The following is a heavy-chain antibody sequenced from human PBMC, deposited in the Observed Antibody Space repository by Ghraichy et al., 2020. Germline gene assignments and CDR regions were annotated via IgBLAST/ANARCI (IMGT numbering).Heavy chain of an antibody. CDR1: GFTFSNAW. D-gene: IGHD3-16*01. CDR2: IKSKTDGGTT. J-gene: IGHJ4*02. Sequence: GSLRLSCAASGFTFSNAWMSWVRQAPGKGLEWVGRIKSKTDGGTTDYAAPVKGRFTISRDDSKNTLYLQMNSLKTEDTAVYYCTTDRLLGLGSFDYWGQGTLVTVSS. V-gene: IGHV3-15*01. CDR3: TTDRLLGLGSFDY.